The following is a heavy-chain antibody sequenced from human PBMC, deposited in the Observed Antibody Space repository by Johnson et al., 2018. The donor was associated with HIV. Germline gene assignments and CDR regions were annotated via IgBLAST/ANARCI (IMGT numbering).Heavy chain of an antibody. D-gene: IGHD2-15*01. CDR3: ARDSVILVDGAFDI. CDR2: IYSGGST. J-gene: IGHJ3*02. V-gene: IGHV3-NL1*01. CDR1: GFTFSSYG. Sequence: QVHLVESGGGVVQPGGSLRLSCAASGFTFSSYGMHWVRQAPGKGLEWVSVIYSGGSTYYADSVKGRFTISRDNSKNTLYLQMNSLRAEDTAVYYCARDSVILVDGAFDIWGQGTMVTVSS.